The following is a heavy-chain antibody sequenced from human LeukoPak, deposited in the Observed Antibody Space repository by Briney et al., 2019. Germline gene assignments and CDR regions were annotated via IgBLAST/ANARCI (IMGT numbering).Heavy chain of an antibody. Sequence: GGSLRLSCAASGFTFTDHLMHWVRQAPGKGLEWVAGMSYDGGEIYYAGSVKGRFTISRDNSKNTLYLQMNSLRAEDMAVYYCARGYDSWSGVFDYWGQGTVVTVSS. V-gene: IGHV3-30-3*01. CDR2: MSYDGGEI. D-gene: IGHD3-3*01. CDR3: ARGYDSWSGVFDY. J-gene: IGHJ4*02. CDR1: GFTFTDHL.